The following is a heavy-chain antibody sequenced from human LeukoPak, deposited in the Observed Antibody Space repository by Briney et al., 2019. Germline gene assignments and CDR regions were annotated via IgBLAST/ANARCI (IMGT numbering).Heavy chain of an antibody. D-gene: IGHD3-10*01. Sequence: SETLSLTCAVYGGSFSGYYWSWIRQPPGKGLEWIGEINHSGSTNYNPSLKSRVTVSVDTSKNQFSLKLSSVTAADTAVYYCARTNSDGSGIYYKNHYYGMDVGGKGTRVTVSS. V-gene: IGHV4-34*01. J-gene: IGHJ6*04. CDR3: ARTNSDGSGIYYKNHYYGMDV. CDR1: GGSFSGYY. CDR2: INHSGST.